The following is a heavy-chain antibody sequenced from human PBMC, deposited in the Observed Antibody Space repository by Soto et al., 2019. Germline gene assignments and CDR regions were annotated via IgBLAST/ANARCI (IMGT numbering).Heavy chain of an antibody. D-gene: IGHD6-19*01. V-gene: IGHV3-33*01. J-gene: IGHJ5*02. CDR2: IWYDGSNK. CDR1: GFTFSSYG. Sequence: QVQLVESGGGVVQPGRSLRLSCAASGFTFSSYGMHWVRQAPGKGLEWVAVIWYDGSNKYYADSVKGRFTISRDNSKNTLYLQMNRLRAEDTAVYYCARAGRDSSGQGGFDPWGQGTLVTVSS. CDR3: ARAGRDSSGQGGFDP.